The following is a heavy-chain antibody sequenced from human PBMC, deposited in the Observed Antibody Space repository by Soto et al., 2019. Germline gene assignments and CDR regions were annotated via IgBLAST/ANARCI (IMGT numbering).Heavy chain of an antibody. CDR1: GFTFSSYA. CDR2: ISYDGSNK. D-gene: IGHD6-13*01. J-gene: IGHJ4*02. CDR3: ARDPSSSWYFDY. V-gene: IGHV3-30-3*01. Sequence: GGSLRLSCAASGFTFSSYAMHWVRQAPGKGLEWVAVISYDGSNKYYADSVKVRFTISRDNSKNTLYLQMNSLRAEDTAVYYCARDPSSSWYFDYWGQGTLVTFSS.